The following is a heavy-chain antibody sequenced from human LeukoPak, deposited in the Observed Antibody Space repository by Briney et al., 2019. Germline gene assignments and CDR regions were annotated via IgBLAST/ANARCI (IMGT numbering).Heavy chain of an antibody. CDR2: ISANSGGT. V-gene: IGHV1-2*02. CDR1: GYTFTGYD. Sequence: ASVKVSCKASGYTFTGYDMHWVRQAPGQGLEWMGWISANSGGTNYAQKFQGRVTMTRDTSISTAYMELSRLRSDDTAVYYCAREGSGSWYEGIVYRGQGTLVTVSS. D-gene: IGHD6-13*01. J-gene: IGHJ4*02. CDR3: AREGSGSWYEGIVY.